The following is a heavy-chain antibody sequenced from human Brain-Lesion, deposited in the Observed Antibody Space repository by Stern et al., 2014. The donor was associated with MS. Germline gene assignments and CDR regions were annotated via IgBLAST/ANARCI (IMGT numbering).Heavy chain of an antibody. CDR3: ASGYRIFDY. D-gene: IGHD5-18*01. V-gene: IGHV4-61*02. CDR1: GGSISSGSDY. CDR2: IHPSGSG. J-gene: IGHJ4*02. Sequence: VHLVESGPGLVKPSQTLSLTCTVSGGSISSGSDYWSWIRQPVGKGLEWIGRIHPSGSGFYPPSLQSRVTISTDTSRNQFSLELNSATAADTAIYYCASGYRIFDYWGQGILVTVSS.